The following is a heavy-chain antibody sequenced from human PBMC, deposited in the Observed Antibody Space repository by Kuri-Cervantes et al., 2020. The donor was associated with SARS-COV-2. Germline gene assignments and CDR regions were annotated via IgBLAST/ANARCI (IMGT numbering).Heavy chain of an antibody. Sequence: SETLSLTCTVSGGSISSYYWSWIRQPAGKGLEWIGEINHSGSTNYNPSLKSRVTISVDTSKNQFSLKLSSVTAADTAVYYCARGPELGHFFDYWGQGTLVTVSS. CDR1: GGSISSYY. V-gene: IGHV4-34*01. CDR3: ARGPELGHFFDY. CDR2: INHSGST. J-gene: IGHJ4*02. D-gene: IGHD7-27*01.